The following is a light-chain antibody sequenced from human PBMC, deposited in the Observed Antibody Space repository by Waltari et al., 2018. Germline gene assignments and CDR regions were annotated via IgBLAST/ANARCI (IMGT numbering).Light chain of an antibody. CDR2: NDD. CDR3: QSYDNTNFVA. J-gene: IGLJ2*01. CDR1: SGSIGNYY. Sequence: NFVLAQPHSMSESPGKTITISCTRSSGSIGNYYVQWYQKRPGSAPTTLIYNDDQRPSWVPARFSGSIDVSSNSASLTISGLRTEDEADYYCQSYDNTNFVAFGGGTKVTVL. V-gene: IGLV6-57*04.